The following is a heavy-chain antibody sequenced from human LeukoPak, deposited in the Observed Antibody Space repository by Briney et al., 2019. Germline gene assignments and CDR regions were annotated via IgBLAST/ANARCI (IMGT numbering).Heavy chain of an antibody. CDR2: MYHSGTT. CDR3: VRGPLLWFAELRFDP. J-gene: IGHJ5*02. V-gene: IGHV4-38-2*02. Sequence: PSETLSLTCTVSGYTISSGYYWGWIRQPPGKGLEWIGSMYHSGTTYYNASLKSRATISVDTSTNQISLKMNSMTAADTAVYYCVRGPLLWFAELRFDPWGQGTLVTVSS. D-gene: IGHD3-10*01. CDR1: GYTISSGYY.